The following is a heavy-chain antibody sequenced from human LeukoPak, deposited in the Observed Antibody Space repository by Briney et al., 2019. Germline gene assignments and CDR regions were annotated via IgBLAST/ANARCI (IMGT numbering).Heavy chain of an antibody. CDR1: GGSFSGYY. V-gene: IGHV4-34*01. CDR3: AREYVGDDY. CDR2: INHSGST. J-gene: IGHJ4*02. D-gene: IGHD3-16*01. Sequence: PSETLSLTCAVYGGSFSGYYWSWIRQPPGKGLEWIGEINHSGSTNYNPSLKSRVTISVDTSKNQFSLKLTSVTAADTAVYYCAREYVGDDYWGQGTLVIVSS.